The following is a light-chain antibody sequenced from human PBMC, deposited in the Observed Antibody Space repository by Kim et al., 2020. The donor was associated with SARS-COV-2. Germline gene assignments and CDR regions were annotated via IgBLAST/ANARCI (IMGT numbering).Light chain of an antibody. Sequence: AVVGERFTITRRASQGISNYLARYQQKPGKVPKLLIYAASTLPSGVPSRFSGSGSGTDFTLTISSLQPEDVATYYCQKYNSAPRTFGQGTKVDIK. J-gene: IGKJ1*01. CDR2: AAS. V-gene: IGKV1-27*01. CDR1: QGISNY. CDR3: QKYNSAPRT.